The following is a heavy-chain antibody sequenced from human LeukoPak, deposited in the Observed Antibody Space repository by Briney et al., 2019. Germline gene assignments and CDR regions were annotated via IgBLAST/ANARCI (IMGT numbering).Heavy chain of an antibody. Sequence: SETLSLTCTVAGGSISSYYWSWIRQPPGKGLEWIGHMYYSGSTNYNPSLTSRVTISVETSKNQFSLKLSSVTAADTAVYYCASRRIGYSIFDYWGQGTLVPVSS. J-gene: IGHJ4*02. CDR2: MYYSGST. V-gene: IGHV4-59*01. D-gene: IGHD4-11*01. CDR1: GGSISSYY. CDR3: ASRRIGYSIFDY.